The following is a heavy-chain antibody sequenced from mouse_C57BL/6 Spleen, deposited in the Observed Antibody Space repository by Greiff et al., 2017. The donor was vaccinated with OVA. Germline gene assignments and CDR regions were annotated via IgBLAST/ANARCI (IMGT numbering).Heavy chain of an antibody. D-gene: IGHD2-5*01. CDR2: ISSGSSTI. Sequence: EVQLVESGGGLVKPGGSLKLSCAASGFTFSDYGMHWVRQAPEKGLEWVAYISSGSSTIYYADTVKGRFTISRDNAKNTLCLQMTSLRSEDTAMYYCARQNSNYCPYAIDYWGQGTSVTVSS. J-gene: IGHJ4*01. CDR1: GFTFSDYG. V-gene: IGHV5-17*01. CDR3: ARQNSNYCPYAIDY.